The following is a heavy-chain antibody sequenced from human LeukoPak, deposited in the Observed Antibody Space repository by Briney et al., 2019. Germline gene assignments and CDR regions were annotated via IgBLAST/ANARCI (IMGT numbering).Heavy chain of an antibody. CDR2: IYYSGST. V-gene: IGHV4-59*01. CDR1: GGSMSGAY. CDR3: ARGAPFDY. Sequence: SETLSLTCTVSGGSMSGAYWSWIRQPPGKGLQWIGNIYYSGSTNYNPSLKSRVTISLDTSKNQFSLKLSSMTAADTAVYSCARGAPFDYWGQGTLVTVSS. J-gene: IGHJ4*02.